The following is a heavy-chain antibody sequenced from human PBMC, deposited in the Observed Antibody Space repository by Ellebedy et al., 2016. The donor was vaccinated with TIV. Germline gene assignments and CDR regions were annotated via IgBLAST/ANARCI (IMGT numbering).Heavy chain of an antibody. D-gene: IGHD3-10*01. J-gene: IGHJ4*02. CDR3: ARGYYYGSGSYRDY. V-gene: IGHV1-2*02. Sequence: SVKVSCXASGCTFSSYAISWVRQAPGQGLEWMGWINPNSGGTNYAQKFQGRVTMTRDTSISTAYMELSRLRSDDTAVYYCARGYYYGSGSYRDYWGQGTLVTVSS. CDR2: INPNSGGT. CDR1: GCTFSSYA.